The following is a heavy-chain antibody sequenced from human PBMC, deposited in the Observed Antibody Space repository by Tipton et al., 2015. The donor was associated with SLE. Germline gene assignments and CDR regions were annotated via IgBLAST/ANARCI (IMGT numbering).Heavy chain of an antibody. CDR2: ISISSSNI. CDR3: ARDRSGYDYPSFAY. D-gene: IGHD5-12*01. J-gene: IGHJ4*02. CDR1: GLTFSSYR. V-gene: IGHV3-21*03. Sequence: SLRLSCADSGLTFSSYRRNWVRQAPGKGLEWGSSISISSSNISKAYPVKGRFTISRDNAQNSLYLQMNSLRAEDTAVYYWARDRSGYDYPSFAYWGQGTLVTVSS.